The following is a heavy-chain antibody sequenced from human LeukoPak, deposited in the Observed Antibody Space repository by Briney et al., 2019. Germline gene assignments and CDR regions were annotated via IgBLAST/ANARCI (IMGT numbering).Heavy chain of an antibody. CDR3: ATHNREITPGGWFGELSY. Sequence: NPGGSLRLSCAASGFTFSSYSMNWVRQAPGKGLEWVSSISSSSSYIYYADSVKGRFTISRDNAKNSLYLQMNSLRAEDTAVYYCATHNREITPGGWFGELSYWGQGTLVTVSS. CDR2: ISSSSSYI. V-gene: IGHV3-21*01. D-gene: IGHD3-10*01. CDR1: GFTFSSYS. J-gene: IGHJ4*02.